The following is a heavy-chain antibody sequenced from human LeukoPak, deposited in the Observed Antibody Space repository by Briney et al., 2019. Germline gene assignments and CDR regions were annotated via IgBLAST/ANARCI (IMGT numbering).Heavy chain of an antibody. Sequence: GGSLRLSCAASGFTFDDYAMHWVRQAPGKGLEWVSGISWNSGSIGYADSVKGRFTISRDNAKNFLYLQMNSLRAEDTALYYCAKDTSNIAAAGFEYFQHWGQGTLVTVSS. CDR3: AKDTSNIAAAGFEYFQH. V-gene: IGHV3-9*01. CDR2: ISWNSGSI. D-gene: IGHD6-13*01. J-gene: IGHJ1*01. CDR1: GFTFDDYA.